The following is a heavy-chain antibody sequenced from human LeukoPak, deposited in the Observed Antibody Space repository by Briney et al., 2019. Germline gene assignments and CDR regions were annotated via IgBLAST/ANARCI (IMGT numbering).Heavy chain of an antibody. J-gene: IGHJ4*02. D-gene: IGHD2-21*02. CDR3: ARADPKIVVVTALDY. CDR1: GYTFTGYY. Sequence: ASVKVSCKASGYTFTGYYMHWVRQAPGQGLEWMGWINPNSGGTNYAQKFQGRVTMTRDTSISTAYMELSRLRSDDTAVYYCARADPKIVVVTALDYWGKGTLVTVSS. V-gene: IGHV1-2*02. CDR2: INPNSGGT.